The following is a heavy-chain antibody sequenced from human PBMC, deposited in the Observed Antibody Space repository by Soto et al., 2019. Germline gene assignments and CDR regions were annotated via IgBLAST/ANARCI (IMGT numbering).Heavy chain of an antibody. CDR3: ARDQSEAIGTFDY. J-gene: IGHJ4*02. V-gene: IGHV4-30-2*01. CDR2: IYHSGST. Sequence: LQLQESGSGLVKPSQTLSLTCAVSGGSISSGGYSWSWIRQPPGKGLEWIGYIYHSGSTYYNPSLKSRVTISVDRSKNQFSLKLSSVTAADTAVYYCARDQSEAIGTFDYWGQGTLVTVSS. CDR1: GGSISSGGYS.